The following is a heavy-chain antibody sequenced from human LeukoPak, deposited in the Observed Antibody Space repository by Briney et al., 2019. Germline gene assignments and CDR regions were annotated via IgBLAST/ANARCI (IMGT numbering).Heavy chain of an antibody. Sequence: GGSLRLSCTASGFTFSGSWMTWVRQTPGKGLEWVANIGEDGTEKNYVDSVKGRFTISRDNAKNSLYLQMNSLRAEDTAVYYCARELIGAILPGASGNDAFDIWGQGTMVTVSS. D-gene: IGHD2-2*01. V-gene: IGHV3-7*01. CDR3: ARELIGAILPGASGNDAFDI. CDR1: GFTFSGSW. CDR2: IGEDGTEK. J-gene: IGHJ3*02.